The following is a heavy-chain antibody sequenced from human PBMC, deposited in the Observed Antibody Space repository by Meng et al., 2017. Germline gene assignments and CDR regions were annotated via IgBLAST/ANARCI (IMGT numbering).Heavy chain of an antibody. CDR2: ISSSSSYI. Sequence: GESLKISCAASGFTFSSYSMNWVRQAPGKGLEWVSSISSSSSYIYYADSVKGRFTIFRDNAKNSLYLQMNSLRAEDTAVYYCARGGFVRVAGTTDYWGQGTLVTVSS. V-gene: IGHV3-21*01. CDR1: GFTFSSYS. CDR3: ARGGFVRVAGTTDY. D-gene: IGHD3-10*02. J-gene: IGHJ4*02.